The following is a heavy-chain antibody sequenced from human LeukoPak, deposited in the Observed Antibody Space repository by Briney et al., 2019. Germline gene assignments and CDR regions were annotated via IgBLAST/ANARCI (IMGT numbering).Heavy chain of an antibody. V-gene: IGHV3-23*01. CDR1: GFTFSSYA. CDR3: AKGGGFSSSWLANWFDP. CDR2: ISGSGGST. D-gene: IGHD6-6*01. J-gene: IGHJ5*02. Sequence: GGSLRLSCAASGFTFSSYAMSWVRQAPGKGLDWVSGISGSGGSTNHADSVKGRFTISRDNSKNTLYLQMNSLRAEDTALYYCAKGGGFSSSWLANWFDPWGQGTLVTVSS.